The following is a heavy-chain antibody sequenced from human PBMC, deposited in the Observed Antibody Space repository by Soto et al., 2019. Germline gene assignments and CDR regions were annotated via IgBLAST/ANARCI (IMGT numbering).Heavy chain of an antibody. Sequence: GALRLSCAASGFTFSNAWMSWVRQAPGKGLEWVGRIKSKTDGGTTDYAAPVKGRFTISRDNSKNTLYLQMNSLRAEDTAVYYCAKDSEYSGSYYYYYYYGMDVWGRGTTVTVS. CDR2: IKSKTDGGTT. CDR3: AKDSEYSGSYYYYYYYGMDV. D-gene: IGHD1-26*01. J-gene: IGHJ6*02. V-gene: IGHV3-15*01. CDR1: GFTFSNAW.